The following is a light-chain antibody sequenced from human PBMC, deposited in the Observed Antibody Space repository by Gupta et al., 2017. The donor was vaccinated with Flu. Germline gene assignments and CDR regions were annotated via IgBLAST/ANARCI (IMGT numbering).Light chain of an antibody. V-gene: IGLV1-47*02. CDR3: AAWDDSLSGS. CDR2: NNN. Sequence: QRVTISCSGSRANIGSYSVYWYQQFPGSAPTLLIYNNNQRPAGVPDRFSGSKSDTSASLAISGLRPEEEADYFCAAWDDSLSGSFGGGTRLTVL. CDR1: RANIGSYS. J-gene: IGLJ2*01.